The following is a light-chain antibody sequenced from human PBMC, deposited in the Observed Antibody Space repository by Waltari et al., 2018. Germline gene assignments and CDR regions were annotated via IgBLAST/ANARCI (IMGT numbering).Light chain of an antibody. CDR2: GTT. Sequence: QAVVTQEPSLTVSPGGTVTLTCGSSTGAVTSGHYPYWFQQKPRHVPRTLIYGTTNKPTWTPARFSGSLLGGKAALTLSGAQPEDEAEYYCLLWYSGARWVFGGGTKLSVL. CDR1: TGAVTSGHY. V-gene: IGLV7-46*01. CDR3: LLWYSGARWV. J-gene: IGLJ3*02.